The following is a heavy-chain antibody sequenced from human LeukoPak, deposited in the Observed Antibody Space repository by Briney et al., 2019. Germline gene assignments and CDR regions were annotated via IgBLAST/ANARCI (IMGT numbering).Heavy chain of an antibody. CDR1: GYTFTGYY. V-gene: IGHV1-8*02. J-gene: IGHJ6*02. D-gene: IGHD6-13*01. Sequence: ASVKVSCKASGYTFTGYYMHWVRQAPGQGLEWMGWMNPNSGNTGYAQKFQGRVTMTRNTSISTAYMELSSLRSEDTAVYYCARDGAAAGAYYYYGMDVWGQGTTVTVSS. CDR2: MNPNSGNT. CDR3: ARDGAAAGAYYYYGMDV.